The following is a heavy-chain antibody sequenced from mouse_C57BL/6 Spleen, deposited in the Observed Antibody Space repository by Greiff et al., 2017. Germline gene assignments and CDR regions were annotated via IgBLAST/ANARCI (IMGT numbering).Heavy chain of an antibody. CDR3: ARGIKVVATDWYFDV. CDR1: GFTFSSYA. J-gene: IGHJ1*03. V-gene: IGHV5-4*03. D-gene: IGHD1-1*01. Sequence: EVKLMESGGGLVKPGGSLKLSCAASGFTFSSYAMSWVRQTPEKRLEWVATISDGGSYTDYPDNVKVRFTISRDNAKNNLYLQMSHLKAEDTAMYYCARGIKVVATDWYFDVWGTGTTVTVSS. CDR2: ISDGGSYT.